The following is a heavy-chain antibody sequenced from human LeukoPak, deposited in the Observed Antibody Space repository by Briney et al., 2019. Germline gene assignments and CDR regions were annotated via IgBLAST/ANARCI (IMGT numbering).Heavy chain of an antibody. CDR1: GASMSDYY. D-gene: IGHD3-9*01. Sequence: ASETLSLTCTVSGASMSDYYWSWIRQPPGKGLEWIGYIHYTGSTNYNPSLKSRVTMSVDTSKNQISLKLSSVTAADSAVYYCVRRVRYFGQNDYWGQGTLVTVSS. V-gene: IGHV4-59*08. J-gene: IGHJ4*02. CDR2: IHYTGST. CDR3: VRRVRYFGQNDY.